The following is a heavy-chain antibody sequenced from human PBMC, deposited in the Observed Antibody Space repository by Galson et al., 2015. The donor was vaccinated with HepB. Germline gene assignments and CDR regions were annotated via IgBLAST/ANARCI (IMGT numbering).Heavy chain of an antibody. CDR3: VKIASGYYFDY. V-gene: IGHV3-64D*06. CDR1: GFTFSSYA. CDR2: ISSNGGST. J-gene: IGHJ4*02. Sequence: FLRLSCAASGFTFSSYAMHWVRQAPGKGLEYVSAISSNGGSTYYADSVKGRFTISRDNSKNTLYLQMSSLRAEDTAVYYCVKIASGYYFDYWGQGTLVTVSP. D-gene: IGHD3-10*01.